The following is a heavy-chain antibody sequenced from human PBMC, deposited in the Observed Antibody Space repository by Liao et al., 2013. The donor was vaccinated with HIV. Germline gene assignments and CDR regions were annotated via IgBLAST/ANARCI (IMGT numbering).Heavy chain of an antibody. J-gene: IGHJ4*02. D-gene: IGHD3-10*01. V-gene: IGHV4-34*01. CDR3: ARDRGVGNLWFGLPFDY. CDR2: IHHSGST. CDR1: GGSFSGYY. Sequence: QVQLQQWGAGLLKPSETLSLTCAVYGGSFSGYYWSWIRQPPGKGLEWIGEIHHSGSTNYNPSLKSRVTISVDTSKNQFSLKLSSVTAADTAVYYCARDRGVGNLWFGLPFDYWGQGTLVTVSS.